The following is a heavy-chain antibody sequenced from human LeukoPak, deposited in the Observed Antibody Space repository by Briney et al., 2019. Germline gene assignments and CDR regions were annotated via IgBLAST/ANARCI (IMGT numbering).Heavy chain of an antibody. CDR2: IIPIFGTA. J-gene: IGHJ4*02. D-gene: IGHD3-10*01. V-gene: IGHV1-69*05. Sequence: SVKVSCTASGGTFSSYAISWVRQAPGQGLEWMGGIIPIFGTANYAQKFQGRVTITRDTSASTAYMELSSLRSEDTAVYYCARGGSGSYYPDYWGQGTLVTVSS. CDR3: ARGGSGSYYPDY. CDR1: GGTFSSYA.